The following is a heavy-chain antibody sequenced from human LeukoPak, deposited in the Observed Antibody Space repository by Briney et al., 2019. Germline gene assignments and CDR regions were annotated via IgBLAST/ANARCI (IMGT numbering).Heavy chain of an antibody. Sequence: SETLSLTCTVSGVSITNNYFYWAWIRQPPGKGLELIGYLHHTGTTFYNSSLRSRVTISADTSQNQFSLSLTSVTATDTAVYYCATLGLLRGAGFNLATHFDFWGQGTLVAVSS. V-gene: IGHV4-39*01. CDR2: LHHTGTT. CDR1: GVSITNNYFY. J-gene: IGHJ4*02. D-gene: IGHD1-26*01. CDR3: ATLGLLRGAGFNLATHFDF.